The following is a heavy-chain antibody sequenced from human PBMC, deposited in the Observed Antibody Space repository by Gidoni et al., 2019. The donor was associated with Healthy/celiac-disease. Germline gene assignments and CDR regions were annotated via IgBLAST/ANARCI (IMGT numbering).Heavy chain of an antibody. D-gene: IGHD3-3*01. J-gene: IGHJ4*02. V-gene: IGHV1-8*01. Sequence: QVQLVQSGAEVKKPGASVKVSCKASGYTFTSYDINWLRQATGQGLEWMGWMNPNSGNTGYARKFQGRVTMTRNTSISTAYMELSSLRSEDTAVYYCARGRQYYDFWNAYDYWGQGTLVTVSS. CDR2: MNPNSGNT. CDR1: GYTFTSYD. CDR3: ARGRQYYDFWNAYDY.